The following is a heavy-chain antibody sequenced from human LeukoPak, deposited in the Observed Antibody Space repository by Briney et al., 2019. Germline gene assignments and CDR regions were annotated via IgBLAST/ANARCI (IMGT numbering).Heavy chain of an antibody. D-gene: IGHD2-21*01. Sequence: ASVKVSCKASGYTFTSYGISWVRQAPGQGLEWMGWISAYNGNTNYAQKLQGRVTMTTDTSTSTAYMELRSLRSDDTAVYYCARDVGVLRDQADAFDIWGQGTMVTVSS. CDR2: ISAYNGNT. J-gene: IGHJ3*02. V-gene: IGHV1-18*01. CDR1: GYTFTSYG. CDR3: ARDVGVLRDQADAFDI.